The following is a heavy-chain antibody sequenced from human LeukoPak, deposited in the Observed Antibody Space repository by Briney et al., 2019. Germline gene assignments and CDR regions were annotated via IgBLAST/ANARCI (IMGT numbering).Heavy chain of an antibody. D-gene: IGHD4-17*01. J-gene: IGHJ5*02. CDR1: GGSISSSSYY. CDR3: ARDDYGDYGVWFDP. CDR2: IYYSGST. Sequence: SETLSLTCTVSGGSISSSSYYWGWIRQPPGKGLEWIGSIYYSGSTYYNPSLKSRVTISVDTSKNQFSLKLSSVTAADTAVYYCARDDYGDYGVWFDPWGQGTLVTVPS. V-gene: IGHV4-39*07.